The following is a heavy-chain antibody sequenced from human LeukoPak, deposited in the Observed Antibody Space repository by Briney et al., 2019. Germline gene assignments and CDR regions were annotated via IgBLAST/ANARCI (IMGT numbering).Heavy chain of an antibody. CDR3: ASMKYDILTGYYLNYFDY. CDR2: INHSGNT. D-gene: IGHD3-9*01. J-gene: IGHJ4*02. Sequence: SEPLSLTCAVYGGSFSGYYWSWIRQPPGKGLEWIGEINHSGNTNYNPSLKSRVTISVDTSKNQFSLKLSSVTAADTAVYYCASMKYDILTGYYLNYFDYWGQGTLVTVSS. V-gene: IGHV4-34*01. CDR1: GGSFSGYY.